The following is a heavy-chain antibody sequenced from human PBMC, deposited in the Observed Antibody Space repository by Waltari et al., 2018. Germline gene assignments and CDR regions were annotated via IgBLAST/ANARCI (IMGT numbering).Heavy chain of an antibody. CDR3: AKEAYFYGSGSYLDY. J-gene: IGHJ4*02. CDR2: IYSGGST. Sequence: EVQLLESGGGLVQPGGSLRLSCAASGFTFSSYAMSWVRQAPGKGLEWGSVIYSGGSTYYADSVKGRFTISRDNSKNTLYLQMNSLRAEDTAVYYCAKEAYFYGSGSYLDYWGQGTLVTVSS. V-gene: IGHV3-23*03. CDR1: GFTFSSYA. D-gene: IGHD3-10*01.